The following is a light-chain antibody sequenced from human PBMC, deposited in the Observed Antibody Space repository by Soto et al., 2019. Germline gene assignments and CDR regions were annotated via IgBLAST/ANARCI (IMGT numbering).Light chain of an antibody. V-gene: IGLV2-14*01. Sequence: QSALTQPASVSESPGQSVTISCTGTSSDVGGYNYVSWYQQHPGKAPKLMIYEVNNRPSGISNRFSGSKSGNTASLAISGLQAEDEADYYCSSFTSTSTDVFGTGTKVTVL. CDR1: SSDVGGYNY. CDR3: SSFTSTSTDV. CDR2: EVN. J-gene: IGLJ1*01.